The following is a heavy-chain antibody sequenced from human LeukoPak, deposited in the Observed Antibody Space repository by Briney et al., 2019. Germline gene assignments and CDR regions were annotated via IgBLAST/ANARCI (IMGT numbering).Heavy chain of an antibody. Sequence: GASVKVSCKASGYTFTSYYMHWVRQAPGQGLEWMGWISAYNGNTNYAQKLQGRVTMTTDTSTSTAYMELRSLRSDNTAVYYCARDYRTKLRFLEWLSSPYYMDVWGKGTTVTVSS. CDR3: ARDYRTKLRFLEWLSSPYYMDV. CDR2: ISAYNGNT. V-gene: IGHV1-18*04. J-gene: IGHJ6*03. D-gene: IGHD3-3*01. CDR1: GYTFTSYY.